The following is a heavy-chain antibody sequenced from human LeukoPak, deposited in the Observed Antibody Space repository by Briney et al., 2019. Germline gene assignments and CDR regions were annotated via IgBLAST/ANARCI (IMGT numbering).Heavy chain of an antibody. Sequence: QPGGSLRLSCAASGFTFSSYEMNWVRQAPGKGLEWVSYISSSGSTIYYADSVKGRFTISRDNAKNSLYLQMNSLRAEDTAVYYCAREEIAGETYHFYGMDVWGQGTTVTVSS. CDR3: AREEIAGETYHFYGMDV. V-gene: IGHV3-48*03. D-gene: IGHD5-24*01. J-gene: IGHJ6*02. CDR1: GFTFSSYE. CDR2: ISSSGSTI.